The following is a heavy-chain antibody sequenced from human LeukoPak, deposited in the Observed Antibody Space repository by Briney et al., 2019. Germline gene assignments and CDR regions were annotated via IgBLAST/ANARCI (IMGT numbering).Heavy chain of an antibody. Sequence: SETLSLTCSVSGGSISCCHWIWMRQSPGKGLDWIGYMHHIGSASDNPSLKSRVTISLDTPKNQFSLKLSSVTAADTAVYYCARLGGTARMDVWGQGTTVTVS. CDR1: GGSISCCH. CDR2: MHHIGSA. V-gene: IGHV4-59*01. D-gene: IGHD3-16*01. J-gene: IGHJ6*02. CDR3: ARLGGTARMDV.